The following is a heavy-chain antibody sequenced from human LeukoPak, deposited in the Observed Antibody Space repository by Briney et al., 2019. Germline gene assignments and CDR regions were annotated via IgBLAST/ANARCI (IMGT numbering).Heavy chain of an antibody. J-gene: IGHJ4*02. CDR1: GFTFSSYG. CDR2: ISYDGSNK. D-gene: IGHD4-17*01. Sequence: PGGSLRLSCAASGFTFSSYGMHWVRQAPGKGLEWVAVISYDGSNKYYADSVKGRFTISRDNSKNTLYLQMNSLRAEDTAVYYCAKDTRSTVTTGRFDYWGQGTLVTVSS. V-gene: IGHV3-30*18. CDR3: AKDTRSTVTTGRFDY.